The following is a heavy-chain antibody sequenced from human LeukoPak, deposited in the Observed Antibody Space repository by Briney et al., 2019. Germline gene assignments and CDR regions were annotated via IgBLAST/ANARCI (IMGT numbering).Heavy chain of an antibody. CDR1: GYTFTGYY. V-gene: IGHV1-2*02. Sequence: GASVKVSCKASGYTFTGYYMHWVRQAPGQGLEWMGWINPNSGGTNYAQKFQGRVTMTRDTSINTAYMELSRLRSDDTAVYYCARGQMYSSSWSDNWFDPWGQGTLVTVSS. CDR3: ARGQMYSSSWSDNWFDP. D-gene: IGHD6-13*01. J-gene: IGHJ5*02. CDR2: INPNSGGT.